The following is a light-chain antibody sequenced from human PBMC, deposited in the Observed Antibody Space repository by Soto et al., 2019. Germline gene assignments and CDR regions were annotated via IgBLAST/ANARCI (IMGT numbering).Light chain of an antibody. CDR1: QGVTTN. V-gene: IGKV3-15*01. CDR2: DVS. CDR3: QQYNNWPFS. J-gene: IGKJ5*01. Sequence: EIVMTQSPATLSVSPGERATLSCRAGQGVTTNFAWYQQKSGQSPRLLIYDVSLRATGVPARLSATGSETDFTLAISGLQSEYSAVYFCQQYNNWPFSFGQGTRLEIK.